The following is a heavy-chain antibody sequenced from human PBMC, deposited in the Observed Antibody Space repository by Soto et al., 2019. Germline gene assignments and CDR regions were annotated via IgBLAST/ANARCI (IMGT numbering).Heavy chain of an antibody. Sequence: GGFLRLSCAASGFTFSSYSMNWVRQAPGKGLQWVSYISRSSSNIYYADSVKGRFTISRDNAKNSLYLQMNTLTDEDTAVYYCARAGTSLGYCSSTSCYEFDYWGQGTLVTV. CDR1: GFTFSSYS. J-gene: IGHJ4*02. CDR2: ISRSSSNI. CDR3: ARAGTSLGYCSSTSCYEFDY. D-gene: IGHD2-2*01. V-gene: IGHV3-48*02.